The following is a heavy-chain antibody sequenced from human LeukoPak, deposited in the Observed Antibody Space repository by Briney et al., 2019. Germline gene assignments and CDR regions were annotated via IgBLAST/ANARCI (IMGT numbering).Heavy chain of an antibody. D-gene: IGHD5-12*01. CDR2: INHSGST. CDR1: GGSFSGYY. CDR3: ARGPRVYGIVATRRIDY. J-gene: IGHJ4*02. Sequence: SETLSLTCAVYGGSFSGYYWSWIRQPPGKGLEWIGEINHSGSTNYNPSLKSGVTISVATSKNQFSLKLSSVTAADTAVYYCARGPRVYGIVATRRIDYWGQGTLVTVSS. V-gene: IGHV4-34*01.